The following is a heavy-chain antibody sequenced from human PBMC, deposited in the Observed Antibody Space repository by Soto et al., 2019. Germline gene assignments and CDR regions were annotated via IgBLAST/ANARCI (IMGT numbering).Heavy chain of an antibody. J-gene: IGHJ4*02. CDR1: GGSFSGYY. D-gene: IGHD6-13*01. Sequence: PSETLSLTCAVYGGSFSGYYWSWIRQPPGKKLEWFGEITHSGSTNYNPSLKSLVTISVDTSKNQFSLKLSSVTAADTAVYYCARGRKDYSSSWYVDWGQGTLVTVSS. CDR3: ARGRKDYSSSWYVD. CDR2: ITHSGST. V-gene: IGHV4-34*01.